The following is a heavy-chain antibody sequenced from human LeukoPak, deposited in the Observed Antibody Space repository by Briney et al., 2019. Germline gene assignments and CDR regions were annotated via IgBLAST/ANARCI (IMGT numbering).Heavy chain of an antibody. CDR1: GFTFSDHY. D-gene: IGHD3-10*01. CDR3: ANYYGSRTYRNWFDP. Sequence: GGSLRLSCAASGFTFSDHYMSWIRQAPGRGLEWVSYISNSGSTIYYADSVKGRFTISRDNAKNSLYLQMNSLRAEDTAVYYCANYYGSRTYRNWFDPWGQGTLVTVSS. V-gene: IGHV3-11*01. J-gene: IGHJ5*02. CDR2: ISNSGSTI.